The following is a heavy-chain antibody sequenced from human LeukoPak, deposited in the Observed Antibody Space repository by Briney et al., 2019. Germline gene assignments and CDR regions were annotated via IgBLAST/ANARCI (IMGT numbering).Heavy chain of an antibody. Sequence: GGSLRLSCAASGFTLSSYAMSWVRRAPGKGLEWVSAISGSGGSTYYADSVKGRFTISRDNSKNTLYLQMNSLRAEDTAVYYCAKDPHFWSGSLDYWGQGTLVTVSS. CDR2: ISGSGGST. J-gene: IGHJ4*02. CDR1: GFTLSSYA. V-gene: IGHV3-23*01. D-gene: IGHD3-3*02. CDR3: AKDPHFWSGSLDY.